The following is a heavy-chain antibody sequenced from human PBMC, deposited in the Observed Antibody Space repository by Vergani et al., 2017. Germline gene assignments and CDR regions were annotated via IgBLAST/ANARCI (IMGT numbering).Heavy chain of an antibody. D-gene: IGHD3-10*01. CDR1: GGSISSSSYY. CDR2: IHYSGST. Sequence: QLQLQESGPGLVKPSETLSLTCTVSGGSISSSSYYWGWIRQPPGKGLEWIGSIHYSGSTYYNPSLKSRVTISVDTSKNQFSLKLSSVTAADTAVYYCARLNRQYYYGSGAYFDSWGQGTLVTVSS. V-gene: IGHV4-39*01. J-gene: IGHJ4*02. CDR3: ARLNRQYYYGSGAYFDS.